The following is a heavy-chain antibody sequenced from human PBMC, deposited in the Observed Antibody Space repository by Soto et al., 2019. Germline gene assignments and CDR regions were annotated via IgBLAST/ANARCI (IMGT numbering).Heavy chain of an antibody. CDR1: GFTFSSYW. CDR2: IKQDGSEK. J-gene: IGHJ6*02. Sequence: GGSLRLSCAASGFTFSSYWMSWVRQAPGKGLEWVANIKQDGSEKYYVDSVKGRFTISRDNAKNSLYLQMNSLRAEDTAVYYCARASYVVVTRQRGYYYYGMDVWGQGTTVTVSS. CDR3: ARASYVVVTRQRGYYYYGMDV. D-gene: IGHD3-22*01. V-gene: IGHV3-7*03.